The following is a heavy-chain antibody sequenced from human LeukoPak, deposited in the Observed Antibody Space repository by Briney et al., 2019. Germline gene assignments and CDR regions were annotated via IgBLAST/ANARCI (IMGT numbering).Heavy chain of an antibody. J-gene: IGHJ4*02. V-gene: IGHV3-7*03. D-gene: IGHD2-15*01. CDR3: AKAQRWFRADY. CDR2: IKEDGSEE. CDR1: GFTFSTSW. Sequence: GGSLRLSCAASGFTFSTSWMTWVRQVPGKGLEWVANIKEDGSEEYYVDSVRGRFTISRDNAKNSLYPQMNSQRAEDTAVYYCAKAQRWFRADYWGQGTLVTVSS.